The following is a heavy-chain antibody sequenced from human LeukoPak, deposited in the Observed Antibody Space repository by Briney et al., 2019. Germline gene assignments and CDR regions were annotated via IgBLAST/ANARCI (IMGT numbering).Heavy chain of an antibody. CDR2: VFDSGGT. J-gene: IGHJ4*02. V-gene: IGHV4-59*01. D-gene: IGHD6-13*01. Sequence: SETLSLTRTVSGGSISNYWWSWIRQPPGKGLEWIGYVFDSGGTNYNPSLKSRVTISVDTSKKQFSLKLSSVTAADTAVYYCARGYSSSWNYFDYWGQGTLVTVSS. CDR1: GGSISNYW. CDR3: ARGYSSSWNYFDY.